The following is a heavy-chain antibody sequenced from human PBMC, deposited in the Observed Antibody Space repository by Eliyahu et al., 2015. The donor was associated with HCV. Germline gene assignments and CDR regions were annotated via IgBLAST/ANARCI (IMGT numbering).Heavy chain of an antibody. V-gene: IGHV3-66*01. CDR3: AREAVDGDYVFRAAFDI. CDR2: IYSGGST. Sequence: EVQLVXSGGGLVQPGGSLRLSXAAXGFTVXSNYXSWVRQAPGKGLEXVSVIYSGGSTYYADSVKGRFTISRDNSKNTLYLQMNSLRAEDTAVYYCAREAVDGDYVFRAAFDIWGQGTMVTVSS. CDR1: GFTVXSNY. D-gene: IGHD4-17*01. J-gene: IGHJ3*02.